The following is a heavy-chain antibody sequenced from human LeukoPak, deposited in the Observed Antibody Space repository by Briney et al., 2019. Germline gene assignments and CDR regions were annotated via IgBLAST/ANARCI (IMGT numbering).Heavy chain of an antibody. J-gene: IGHJ4*02. CDR1: GYTFTGYF. CDR3: AREVLRRGYSYGYRSSSFDY. D-gene: IGHD5-18*01. CDR2: IIPIFGTA. Sequence: SVKVSCKASGYTFTGYFMHWVRQAPGQGLEWMGGIIPIFGTANYAQKFQGRVTITADESTSTAYMELSSLRSEDTAVYYCAREVLRRGYSYGYRSSSFDYWGQGTLVTVSS. V-gene: IGHV1-69*13.